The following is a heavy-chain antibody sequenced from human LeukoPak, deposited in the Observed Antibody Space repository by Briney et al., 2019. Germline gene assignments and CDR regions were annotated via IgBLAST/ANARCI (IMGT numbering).Heavy chain of an antibody. CDR1: GGSISSYY. D-gene: IGHD6-13*01. CDR3: ARHPYSSSWYAP. CDR2: IYYSGST. J-gene: IGHJ5*02. V-gene: IGHV4-59*01. Sequence: PSETLSLTCTVSGGSISSYYWSWIRQPPGKGLEWIGYIYYSGSTNYNPSLKSRVTISVDTSKNQFSLKLSSVTAADTAVYYCARHPYSSSWYAPWGQGTLVTVSS.